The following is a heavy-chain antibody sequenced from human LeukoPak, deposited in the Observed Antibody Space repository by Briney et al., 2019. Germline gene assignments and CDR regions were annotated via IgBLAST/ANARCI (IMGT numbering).Heavy chain of an antibody. D-gene: IGHD3-10*01. CDR2: ISGSGVDT. V-gene: IGHV3-23*01. CDR1: GFSFSTYA. CDR3: ASGTYRLGDY. Sequence: GGSLRLSCAASGFSFSTYAMSWVRQAPGKGLEWVSGISGSGVDTHYADSVKGRSRISRDNSKNTLYLQLNSLRAEDTAVYYCASGTYRLGDYWGLGTLVTVSS. J-gene: IGHJ4*02.